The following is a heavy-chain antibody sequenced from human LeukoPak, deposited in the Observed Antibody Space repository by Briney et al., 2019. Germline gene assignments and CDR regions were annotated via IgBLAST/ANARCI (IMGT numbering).Heavy chain of an antibody. V-gene: IGHV4-4*02. CDR3: ARDGVVGATTYFDY. Sequence: SETLSLTCAVSGGSISSSNWWSWVRQPPGKGLEWIGEIYHSGSTNYNPSLKSRVTISVDKSKNQFSLKLSSVTAADTAVYYCARDGVVGATTYFDYWGQGTLVTVSS. D-gene: IGHD1-26*01. CDR2: IYHSGST. J-gene: IGHJ4*02. CDR1: GGSISSSNW.